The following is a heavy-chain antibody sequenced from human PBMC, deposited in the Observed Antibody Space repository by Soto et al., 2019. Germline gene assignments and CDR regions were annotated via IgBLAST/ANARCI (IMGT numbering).Heavy chain of an antibody. CDR1: GGTFSSYA. D-gene: IGHD2-2*01. CDR2: IVPIFGTA. Sequence: SVKVSCKTSGGTFSSYAISWVRQAPGQGLEWMGGIVPIFGTANYAQKFQGRVTITADKSTSTAYMELSSLRSEDTAVYYCARGGYCSSTSCSRRRYYYYYYGMDVWGQGTTVTVSS. V-gene: IGHV1-69*06. CDR3: ARGGYCSSTSCSRRRYYYYYYGMDV. J-gene: IGHJ6*02.